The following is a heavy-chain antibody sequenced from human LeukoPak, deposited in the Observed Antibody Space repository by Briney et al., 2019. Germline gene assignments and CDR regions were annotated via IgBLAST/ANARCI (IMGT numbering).Heavy chain of an antibody. CDR1: GGSISSGNW. CDR2: IYHSGST. CDR3: SRGQNVFDY. V-gene: IGHV4-4*02. Sequence: PSGTLSLTCAVSGGSISSGNWCSWVRQPPGKGLEWIGQIYHSGSTNYYPSLKSRLTISVDSSKNKFSLQLRSVRAADTAVCYCSRGQNVFDYWSQRTLVTVAS. D-gene: IGHD2/OR15-2a*01. J-gene: IGHJ4*02.